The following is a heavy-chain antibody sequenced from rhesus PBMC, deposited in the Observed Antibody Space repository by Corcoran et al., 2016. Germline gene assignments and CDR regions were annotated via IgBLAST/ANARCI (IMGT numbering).Heavy chain of an antibody. D-gene: IGHD3-34*01. CDR2: IYVSCSIT. CDR1: GDSISSSY. Sequence: QLQLQESGQGLVKPAETLSVTCDVYGDSISSSYWSWIRQAPGKGLVWIVYIYVSCSITHYNPSLKSRVTLSVYTSNNQLSLQLSSVTSSDTAVYYCAISFYWGVYCVYFDFWGQLLLVTVSS. J-gene: IGHJ4*01. V-gene: IGHV4-169*01. CDR3: AISFYWGVYCVYFDF.